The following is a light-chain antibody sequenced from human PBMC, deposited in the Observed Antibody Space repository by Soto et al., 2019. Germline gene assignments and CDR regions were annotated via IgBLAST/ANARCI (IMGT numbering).Light chain of an antibody. J-gene: IGLJ2*01. CDR1: SSDVGGYNY. Sequence: QSALTQPRSVSGSPGQSFTISCTGTSSDVGGYNYVSWYQQHPGKAPKLMIYDVSKRPSGVPDRFSGSKSGNTASLTISGLRAEDEADYYCCSYAGSYTFVFGGGTKVTVL. CDR3: CSYAGSYTFV. CDR2: DVS. V-gene: IGLV2-11*01.